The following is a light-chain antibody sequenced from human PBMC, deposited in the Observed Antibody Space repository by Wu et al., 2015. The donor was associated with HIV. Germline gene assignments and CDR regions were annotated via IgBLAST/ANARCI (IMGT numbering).Light chain of an antibody. V-gene: IGKV3-15*01. CDR3: QQYYDWPPVT. CDR1: QSISSK. Sequence: EIVMTQSPATLSVSPGERATLSCRASQSISSKFAWYQQKPGQAPRLLIYDASTRATGIPARFSGSGSGTEFTLTINNMQSEDCAVYFCQQYYDWPPVTFGRRDQGWRSN. J-gene: IGKJ4*01. CDR2: DAS.